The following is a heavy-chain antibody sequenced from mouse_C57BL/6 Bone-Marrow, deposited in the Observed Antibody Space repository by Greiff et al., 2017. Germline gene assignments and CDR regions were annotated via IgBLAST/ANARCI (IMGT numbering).Heavy chain of an antibody. Sequence: EVQLQQSGAELVRPGASVKLSCTASGFNIKDDYMHWVKQRPEQGLEWIGWIDPENGDTEYASKFQGKATITADTSSNTAYLQLSSLTSEDTAVYYCTLYYSNCWGQGTTLTVSS. CDR2: IDPENGDT. D-gene: IGHD2-5*01. J-gene: IGHJ2*01. CDR1: GFNIKDDY. V-gene: IGHV14-4*01. CDR3: TLYYSNC.